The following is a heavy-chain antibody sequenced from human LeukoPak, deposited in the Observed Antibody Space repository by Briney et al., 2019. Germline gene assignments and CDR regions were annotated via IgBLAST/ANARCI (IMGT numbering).Heavy chain of an antibody. CDR3: ARRGTWQGYDY. D-gene: IGHD5-12*01. Sequence: SETLSLTCTVSGGSISSYSWSWIRQPPGKGLEWIGYIYASGSTNYNPSLKSRVTISIDTSKNQFSLSLSSVTAADTAVYYCARRGTWQGYDYWGQGTLVTVSS. CDR2: IYASGST. J-gene: IGHJ4*02. CDR1: GGSISSYS. V-gene: IGHV4-4*09.